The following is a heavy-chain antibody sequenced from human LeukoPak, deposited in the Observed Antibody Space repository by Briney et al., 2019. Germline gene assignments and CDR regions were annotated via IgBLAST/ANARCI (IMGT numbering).Heavy chain of an antibody. Sequence: PGGSLRLSCAASGFAFSYYWMTWVRQAPGKGLEWVANIKQDGSEKYYVDSVKGRFTISRDNAKNSLYLRMNSLRAEDTAVYYCARGPIGEQWLVPDWFDPWGQGTLVTVSS. CDR2: IKQDGSEK. CDR3: ARGPIGEQWLVPDWFDP. D-gene: IGHD6-19*01. J-gene: IGHJ5*02. CDR1: GFAFSYYW. V-gene: IGHV3-7*01.